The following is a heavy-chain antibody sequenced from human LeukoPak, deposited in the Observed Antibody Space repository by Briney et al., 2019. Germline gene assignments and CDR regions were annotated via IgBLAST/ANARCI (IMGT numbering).Heavy chain of an antibody. CDR2: IKQDGSET. CDR1: GLTFSRYW. J-gene: IGHJ4*02. CDR3: VTKEPSTSGWSY. D-gene: IGHD6-19*01. V-gene: IGHV3-7*01. Sequence: GGSLRLSCAASGLTFSRYWMTWVRQAPGKGLEWVANIKQDGSETYYVDSVKGRFTISRDNAENSVYLQMNDLRAEDTGVYYCVTKEPSTSGWSYWGQGTLVTVSS.